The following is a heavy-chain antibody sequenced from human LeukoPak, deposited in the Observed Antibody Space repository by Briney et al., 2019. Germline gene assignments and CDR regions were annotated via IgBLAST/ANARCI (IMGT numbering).Heavy chain of an antibody. Sequence: GGSLRLSCTVSGFTFSSYAMNWVRRAPGKGLEWVSVISGSGDIIYYADSVKGRFTIPRDNSKNTLYLQMNSLRAEDTAVYYCAKDGPYTSSSQGYFDYWGQGTLVTVSS. CDR3: AKDGPYTSSSQGYFDY. D-gene: IGHD6-6*01. V-gene: IGHV3-23*01. CDR2: ISGSGDII. CDR1: GFTFSSYA. J-gene: IGHJ4*02.